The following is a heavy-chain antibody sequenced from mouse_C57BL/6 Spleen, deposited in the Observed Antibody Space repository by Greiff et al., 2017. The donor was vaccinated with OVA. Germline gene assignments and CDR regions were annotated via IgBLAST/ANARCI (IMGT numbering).Heavy chain of an antibody. CDR3: AGNYYSSSGYAMDY. CDR1: GFSLTSYG. CDR2: IWRGGST. V-gene: IGHV2-5*01. D-gene: IGHD1-1*01. J-gene: IGHJ4*01. Sequence: VQLVESGPGLVQPSQSLSITCTVSGFSLTSYGVHWVRQYPGKGLEWLGVIWRGGSTDYNAAFMSRLSITKDNSKSQVFFKMNSLQADDTAIYYCAGNYYSSSGYAMDYWGQGTSVTVSS.